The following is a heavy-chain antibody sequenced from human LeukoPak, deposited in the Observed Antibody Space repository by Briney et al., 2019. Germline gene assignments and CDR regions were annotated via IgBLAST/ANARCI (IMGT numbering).Heavy chain of an antibody. Sequence: ASVKVSCKASGYTFTSYDINWVRQATGQGLEWMGWMNPNSGNTGYAQKFQGRVTMARNTPISTAYMELSSLRSEDTAGYYCARGYYGSGSYYMDYWGQGTLVTVSS. D-gene: IGHD3-10*01. J-gene: IGHJ4*02. CDR3: ARGYYGSGSYYMDY. CDR1: GYTFTSYD. V-gene: IGHV1-8*01. CDR2: MNPNSGNT.